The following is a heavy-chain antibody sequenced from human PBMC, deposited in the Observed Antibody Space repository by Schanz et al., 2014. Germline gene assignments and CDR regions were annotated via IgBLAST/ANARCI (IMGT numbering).Heavy chain of an antibody. Sequence: DVQLVESGGGLVQSGGSLRLSCAASGFSFNNYGLNWVRQAPGKGLVWVSRINSDGSTTIYADSVKGRFTISRDNAKNTLYLQMNSLRAEDTAVYYCARPLGPNYYYYGLDVWGQGTTVTVSS. CDR2: INSDGSTT. CDR1: GFSFNNYG. CDR3: ARPLGPNYYYYGLDV. V-gene: IGHV3-74*02. J-gene: IGHJ6*02.